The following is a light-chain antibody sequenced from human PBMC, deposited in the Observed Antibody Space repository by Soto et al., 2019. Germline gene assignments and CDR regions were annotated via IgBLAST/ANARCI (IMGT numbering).Light chain of an antibody. J-gene: IGLJ1*01. CDR2: DVS. CDR1: SGDVGGHNY. V-gene: IGLV2-14*01. Sequence: QSALTQPASVSGSPGQSITISCTGTSGDVGGHNYVSWYQQHPGKTPKLMIYDVSNRPSGVSNRFSGSKSGNTASLTISGLQAEDEADYFCSSYASSSTLYVFGTGTKLTVL. CDR3: SSYASSSTLYV.